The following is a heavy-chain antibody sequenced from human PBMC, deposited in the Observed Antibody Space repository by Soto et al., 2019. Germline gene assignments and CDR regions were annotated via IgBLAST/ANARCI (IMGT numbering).Heavy chain of an antibody. CDR2: IWYDGSNK. CDR1: GFTFSSYG. J-gene: IGHJ4*02. Sequence: QVQLVESGGGVVQPGRSLRLSCAASGFTFSSYGMHWVRQAPGKGLEWVAVIWYDGSNKYYADSVKGRFTISRDNSKNTRYLQMNSLRAEDTAVYYCAREAYGDYYYFDYWGQGTLVTVSS. V-gene: IGHV3-33*01. D-gene: IGHD4-17*01. CDR3: AREAYGDYYYFDY.